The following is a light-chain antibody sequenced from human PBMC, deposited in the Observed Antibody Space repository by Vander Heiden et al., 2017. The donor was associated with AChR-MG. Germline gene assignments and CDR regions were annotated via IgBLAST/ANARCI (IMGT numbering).Light chain of an antibody. J-gene: IGLJ2*01. CDR1: SGSIGRNF. Sequence: FMLTQPPSVSQSPGQTATISCTRSSGSIGRNFVQWYQQRPGSAPNTIIYEDNKRASGVPDRFSGSIDTSSGSASLTISGLKTEDEDYYYCQAFDVGTVVFGGGTRLTVL. CDR2: EDN. V-gene: IGLV6-57*03. CDR3: QAFDVGTVV.